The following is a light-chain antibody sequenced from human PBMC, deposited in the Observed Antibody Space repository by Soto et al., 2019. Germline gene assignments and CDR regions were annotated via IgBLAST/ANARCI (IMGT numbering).Light chain of an antibody. CDR1: QSVSSY. CDR2: DAS. J-gene: IGKJ4*01. Sequence: EIVLTQSPATLSLSPGERSTLSCRASQSVSSYLAWYQQKPGQAPRLLIYDASNRATGIPARFSGSGSGTDFNLTISSLEPEDFAVYYCQQRSTLFGGGT. CDR3: QQRSTL. V-gene: IGKV3-11*01.